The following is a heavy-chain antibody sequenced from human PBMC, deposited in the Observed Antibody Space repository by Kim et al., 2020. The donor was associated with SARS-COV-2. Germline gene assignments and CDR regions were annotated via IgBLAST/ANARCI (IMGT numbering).Heavy chain of an antibody. CDR1: GGSISNYY. J-gene: IGHJ3*02. CDR2: ITYSGST. Sequence: SETLSLTCTVSGGSISNYYWSWIRQPPGKGLEWIGYITYSGSTNYNPSLKSRATISVDTSKNQFSLTLSSVTAADTAAYYCARESKWFWEFLDGFDIWR. V-gene: IGHV4-59*12. D-gene: IGHD3-10*01. CDR3: ARESKWFWEFLDGFDI.